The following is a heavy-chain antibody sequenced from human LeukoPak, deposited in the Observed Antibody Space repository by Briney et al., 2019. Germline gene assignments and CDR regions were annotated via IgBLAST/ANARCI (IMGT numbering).Heavy chain of an antibody. V-gene: IGHV1-8*01. J-gene: IGHJ4*02. CDR1: GYTFTTYD. CDR2: MNPNSGNT. Sequence: ASVKVSCKASGYTFTTYDLSWVRQATGQGLEWMGWMNPNSGNTGYAQKFQGRVTMTRNTSISTAYMELNNLTSEDTAVYYCARRIRGAPTDHWGQGTLVTVSS. D-gene: IGHD3-10*01. CDR3: ARRIRGAPTDH.